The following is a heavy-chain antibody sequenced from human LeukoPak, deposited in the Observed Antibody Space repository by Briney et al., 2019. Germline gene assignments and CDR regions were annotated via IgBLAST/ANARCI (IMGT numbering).Heavy chain of an antibody. CDR1: GFTFDDYA. V-gene: IGHV3-9*01. CDR3: AKDPLLEAWLVRESAEYFQH. CDR2: ISWNSGSI. D-gene: IGHD6-19*01. J-gene: IGHJ1*01. Sequence: GGSLRLSCAASGFTFDDYAMHWVRQAPGKGLEWVSGISWNSGSIGYADSVKGRFTISRDNAKNSLYLQMNSLRAEDTALYYCAKDPLLEAWLVRESAEYFQHWGQGTLVTVSS.